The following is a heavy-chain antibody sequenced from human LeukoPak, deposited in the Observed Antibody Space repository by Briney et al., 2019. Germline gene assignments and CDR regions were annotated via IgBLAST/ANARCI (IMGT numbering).Heavy chain of an antibody. J-gene: IGHJ4*02. CDR1: GYTFTGYY. CDR3: ARDNRDYAARLYFDD. D-gene: IGHD4-17*01. CDR2: INPNSGGT. Sequence: ASVQVSCKASGYTFTGYYMHWVRPAPGQGLEWMGWINPNSGGTDYAQKFQGRATMTRNTSISTSYMELSRLRSDDTAVYYGARDNRDYAARLYFDDGGQGTLVTVSS. V-gene: IGHV1-2*02.